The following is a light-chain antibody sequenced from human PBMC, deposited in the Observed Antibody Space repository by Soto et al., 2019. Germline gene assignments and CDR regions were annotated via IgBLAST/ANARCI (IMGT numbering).Light chain of an antibody. J-gene: IGKJ1*01. CDR1: QSVSRSY. CDR2: GAS. V-gene: IGKV3-20*01. Sequence: EMGLSQSPGTLSLSPGDRATLSCRASQSVSRSYLGWYQQKPGQAPRLLMYGASIRAAGVPDRFSGSGSGTEFTLTISRLEPEDFTVYYCHHYETFVQGTKVDIK. CDR3: HHYET.